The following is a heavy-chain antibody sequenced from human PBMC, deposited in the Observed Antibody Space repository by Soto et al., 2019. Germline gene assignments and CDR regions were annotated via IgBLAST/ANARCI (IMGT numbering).Heavy chain of an antibody. CDR2: IKYDGSEE. CDR3: VTDLNWQGH. J-gene: IGHJ1*01. CDR1: GFGFSSVW. Sequence: GSLRLSCVVSGFGFSSVWMTWVRQAPGKGLECVANIKYDGSEEYYVDSVKGRFTISRDNAKNSLYLQMNSLRDEDSAVYYCVTDLNWQGHWGQG. V-gene: IGHV3-7*01.